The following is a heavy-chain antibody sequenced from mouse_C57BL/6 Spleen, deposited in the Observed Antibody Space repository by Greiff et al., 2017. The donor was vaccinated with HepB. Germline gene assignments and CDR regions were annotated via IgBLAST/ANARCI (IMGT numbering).Heavy chain of an antibody. CDR3: ASRVVADFDY. V-gene: IGHV14-2*01. Sequence: EVQLQQSGAELVKPGASVKLSCTASGFNITDYYMHWVKQRTEQGLEWIGRIDPEDGETKYDPKFQGKATITADTSSNTAYLQLRSLTSEDSAVYYCASRVVADFDYWGQGTTLTVSS. D-gene: IGHD1-1*01. CDR2: IDPEDGET. J-gene: IGHJ2*01. CDR1: GFNITDYY.